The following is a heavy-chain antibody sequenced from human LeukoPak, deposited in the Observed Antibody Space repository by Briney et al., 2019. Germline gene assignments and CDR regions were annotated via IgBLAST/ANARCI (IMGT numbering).Heavy chain of an antibody. CDR2: ISSSGSTI. CDR1: GFTFSSYE. D-gene: IGHD3-10*01. V-gene: IGHV3-48*03. Sequence: GGSLRLACAASGFTFSSYEMNWVRQAPGKGLEWVSYISSSGSTIYYADSVKGRFTISRDNSKNTLYLQMNGLRAEETALYYCATDPRGPLSWGQGTLVTVSS. J-gene: IGHJ5*02. CDR3: ATDPRGPLS.